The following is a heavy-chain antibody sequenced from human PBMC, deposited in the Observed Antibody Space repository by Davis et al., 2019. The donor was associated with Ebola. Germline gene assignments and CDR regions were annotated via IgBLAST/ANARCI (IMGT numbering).Heavy chain of an antibody. J-gene: IGHJ4*02. CDR1: GGTFNSYA. CDR3: ARGGPSYYDRYYFDY. V-gene: IGHV1-69*13. D-gene: IGHD3-22*01. Sequence: AASVKVSCKASGGTFNSYAISWVRQAPGQGLEWMGGIIPIFGTANYAQKFQGRVTITADESTSTAYMELSSLRSEDTAVYYCARGGPSYYDRYYFDYWGQGTLVTVSS. CDR2: IIPIFGTA.